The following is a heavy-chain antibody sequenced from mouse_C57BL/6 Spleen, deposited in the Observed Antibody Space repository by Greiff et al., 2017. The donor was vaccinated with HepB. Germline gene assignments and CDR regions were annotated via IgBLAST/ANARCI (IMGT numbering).Heavy chain of an antibody. D-gene: IGHD2-5*01. CDR2: INYDGSST. CDR1: GFTFSDYY. CDR3: ARAYYSNSDYYAMDY. J-gene: IGHJ4*01. Sequence: EVHLVESEGGLVQPGSSMKLSCTASGFTFSDYYMAWVRQVPEKGLEWVANINYDGSSTYYLDSLKSRFIISRDNAKNILYLQMSSLKSEDTATYYCARAYYSNSDYYAMDYWGQGTSVTVSS. V-gene: IGHV5-16*01.